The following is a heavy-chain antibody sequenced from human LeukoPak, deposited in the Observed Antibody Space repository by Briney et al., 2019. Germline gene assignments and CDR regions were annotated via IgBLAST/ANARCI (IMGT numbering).Heavy chain of an antibody. CDR2: IRYDGSNK. V-gene: IGHV3-30*02. J-gene: IGHJ3*02. Sequence: GGSLRLSCAASGFTFSSYGMHWVRQAPGKGLEWVAFIRYDGSNKYYADSVKGRFTISRDNSKNTLYLQMNSLRAEDTAVYYCAKDPDDSSGYYYVRRADAFDIWGQGTMVTVSS. D-gene: IGHD3-22*01. CDR1: GFTFSSYG. CDR3: AKDPDDSSGYYYVRRADAFDI.